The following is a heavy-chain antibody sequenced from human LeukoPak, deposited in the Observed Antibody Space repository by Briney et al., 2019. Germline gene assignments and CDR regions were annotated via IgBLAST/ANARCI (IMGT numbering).Heavy chain of an antibody. CDR3: ARDAYVRYYYYYMDV. V-gene: IGHV3-48*01. Sequence: PGGSLRLSCAASGFTFSSYSMNRVRQAPGKGLEWVSYISSSSSTIYYADSVKGRFTISRDNAKNSLYLQMNSLRAEDTAVYYCARDAYVRYYYYYMDVWGKGTTVTVSS. J-gene: IGHJ6*03. CDR1: GFTFSSYS. CDR2: ISSSSSTI. D-gene: IGHD3-16*01.